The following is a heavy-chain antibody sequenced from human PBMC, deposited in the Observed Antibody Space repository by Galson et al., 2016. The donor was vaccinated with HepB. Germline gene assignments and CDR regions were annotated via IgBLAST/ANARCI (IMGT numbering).Heavy chain of an antibody. J-gene: IGHJ4*02. CDR2: IPYSGST. CDR3: ARHEGFITTVRGFLEY. Sequence: ETLSLTCTVSGGSISSSSYYWGWIRQSPGKELEWLGSIPYSGSTYYNPSLKSRVTISFDTSKNHFSLKLSSVTAADTAVYFCARHEGFITTVRGFLEYWGQGTLVTVSS. D-gene: IGHD3-10*01. V-gene: IGHV4-39*01. CDR1: GGSISSSSYY.